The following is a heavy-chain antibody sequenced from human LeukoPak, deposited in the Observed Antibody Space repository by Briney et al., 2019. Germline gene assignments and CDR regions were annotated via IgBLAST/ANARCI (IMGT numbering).Heavy chain of an antibody. CDR1: GGSISNGDHY. V-gene: IGHV4-31*03. Sequence: SSETLSLTCTVSGGSISNGDHYWSWIRQHPGKGLEWIGYIYYSGSTYYNPSLKSRVTISVDTSKNQFSLKLSSVTAADTAVYYCARGGYDYVWGSYRPVHFDYWGQGTLVTVSS. D-gene: IGHD3-16*02. CDR3: ARGGYDYVWGSYRPVHFDY. CDR2: IYYSGST. J-gene: IGHJ4*02.